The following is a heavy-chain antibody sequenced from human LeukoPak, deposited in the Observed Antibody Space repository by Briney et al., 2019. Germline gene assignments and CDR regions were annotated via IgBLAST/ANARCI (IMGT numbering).Heavy chain of an antibody. V-gene: IGHV3-30-3*01. Sequence: PGGSLRLSCAASGFIYSSYAMHWVRQAPGKGLEWVAVISYDGNNKYYADSVKGRFTISRDNSRNPLYLQMNSLRPDDTAVYYCARDPPGSEGRLRFDPWGQGTLVTVSS. CDR3: ARDPPGSEGRLRFDP. CDR1: GFIYSSYA. J-gene: IGHJ5*02. D-gene: IGHD6-25*01. CDR2: ISYDGNNK.